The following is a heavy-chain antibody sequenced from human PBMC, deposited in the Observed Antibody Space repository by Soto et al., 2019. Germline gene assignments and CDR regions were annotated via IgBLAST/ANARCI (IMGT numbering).Heavy chain of an antibody. CDR3: GRGRSGQIVVFY. Sequence: ASVKLSCKASGYTFTGHYIHWVRQAPEQGPEWMGEIGPESGATRYAQKFQGRVTMTRDTSITTVYMELKDLSPDDTAVYYCGRGRSGQIVVFYWGQGTPVTVS. V-gene: IGHV1-2*02. CDR1: GYTFTGHY. D-gene: IGHD1-26*01. J-gene: IGHJ4*02. CDR2: IGPESGAT.